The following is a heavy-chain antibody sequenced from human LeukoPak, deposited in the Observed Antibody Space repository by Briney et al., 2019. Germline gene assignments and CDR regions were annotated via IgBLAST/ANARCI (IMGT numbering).Heavy chain of an antibody. CDR3: AREMGDSSGYYHAPGAFDI. J-gene: IGHJ3*02. D-gene: IGHD3-22*01. CDR2: ISYDGSNK. Sequence: PGGSLRLSCAASGFTFSSYAMSWVRQAPGKGLEWVAVISYDGSNKYYADSVKGRFTISRDNSKNTLYLQMNSLRAEDTAVYYCAREMGDSSGYYHAPGAFDIWGQGTMVTVSS. CDR1: GFTFSSYA. V-gene: IGHV3-30-3*01.